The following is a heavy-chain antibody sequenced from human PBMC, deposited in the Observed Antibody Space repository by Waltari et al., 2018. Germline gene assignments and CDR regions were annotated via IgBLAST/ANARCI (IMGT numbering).Heavy chain of an antibody. Sequence: EVQLLESGGGLVQPGGSLRLSCAASGFTFGNYSLCWVRRAPGRGLEWVSVFYSGGTTYYADSVKGRFTISRDNSKNTLYLQMNSLRAEDTAVYYCAKDSSPFLEHRVYYYYYMDVWGKGTTVTVSS. CDR1: GFTFGNYS. CDR2: FYSGGTT. D-gene: IGHD3-3*01. J-gene: IGHJ6*03. V-gene: IGHV3-23*03. CDR3: AKDSSPFLEHRVYYYYYMDV.